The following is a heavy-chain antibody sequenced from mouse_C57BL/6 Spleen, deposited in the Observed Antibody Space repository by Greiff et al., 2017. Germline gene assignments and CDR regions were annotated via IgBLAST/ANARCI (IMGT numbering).Heavy chain of an antibody. CDR1: GYTFTSYW. CDR3: ARDYGNPRDY. CDR2: IHPNSGST. Sequence: VQLQQPGAELVKPGASVKLSCKASGYTFTSYWMHWVKQRPGQGLEWIGMIHPNSGSTNYNEKFKSKATLTVDKSSSAAYMQLISLTSEDSAVYDCARDYGNPRDYWGQGTSVTVSS. V-gene: IGHV1-64*01. J-gene: IGHJ4*01. D-gene: IGHD2-1*01.